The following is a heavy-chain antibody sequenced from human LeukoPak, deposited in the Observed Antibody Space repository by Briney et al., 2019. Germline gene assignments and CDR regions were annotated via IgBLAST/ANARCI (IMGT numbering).Heavy chain of an antibody. J-gene: IGHJ4*02. CDR2: ISSSSSYI. Sequence: GGSLRLSCAASGFTFSSYSMNWVRQAPGKGLEWVSSISSSSSYIYYADSVKGRFTISRDNAKNSLYLQMNSLRAEDTAVYYCAREVPMAVIAAAGTGGYWGQGTLVTVSS. D-gene: IGHD6-13*01. CDR1: GFTFSSYS. CDR3: AREVPMAVIAAAGTGGY. V-gene: IGHV3-21*01.